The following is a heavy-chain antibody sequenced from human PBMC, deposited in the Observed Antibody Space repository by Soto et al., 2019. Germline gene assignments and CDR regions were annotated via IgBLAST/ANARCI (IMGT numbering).Heavy chain of an antibody. Sequence: SETLSLTCTVSGGSISSGGYYWSWIRQHPGKGLEWIGYIYYSGSTYYNPSLKSRVTISVDTSKNQFSLKLSSVTAADTAVYHCARQGGGRYYSAFDVWGQGTMVTVSS. CDR3: ARQGGGRYYSAFDV. V-gene: IGHV4-31*03. J-gene: IGHJ3*01. CDR1: GGSISSGGYY. CDR2: IYYSGST. D-gene: IGHD1-26*01.